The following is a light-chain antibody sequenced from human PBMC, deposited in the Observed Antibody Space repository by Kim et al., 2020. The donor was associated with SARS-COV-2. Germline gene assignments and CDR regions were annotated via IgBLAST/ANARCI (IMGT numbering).Light chain of an antibody. J-gene: IGLJ1*01. Sequence: SSELTQDPAVSVALGQTVRITCQGDSLRSYYASWYQQKPGQAPVLVIYGKNNRPSGIPDRFSGSSSGNTASLTITGAQAEDEADYYCNSRDSSGNPNYVV. CDR1: SLRSYY. V-gene: IGLV3-19*01. CDR2: GKN. CDR3: NSRDSSGNPNYV.